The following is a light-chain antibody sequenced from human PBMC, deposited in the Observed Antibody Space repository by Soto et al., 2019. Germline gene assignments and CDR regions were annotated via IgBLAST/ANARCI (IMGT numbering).Light chain of an antibody. J-gene: IGLJ1*01. V-gene: IGLV2-11*01. Sequence: QSALTQPRSVSASPGQSVTISCTGTSXDVGRYDYVSWYQQHPGKAPKLIVYDVTERPSGVPDRFSGSKSGNTASLTISGLQAEDEADYSCCSFAGSYSYVFGTGTKVT. CDR2: DVT. CDR1: SXDVGRYDY. CDR3: CSFAGSYSYV.